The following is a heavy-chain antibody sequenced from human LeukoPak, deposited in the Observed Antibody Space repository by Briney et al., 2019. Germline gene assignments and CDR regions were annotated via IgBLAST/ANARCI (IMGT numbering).Heavy chain of an antibody. Sequence: ASVKVSCKASGYTFTSYDINWVRQATGQGLEWMGWINPNSGGTNYAQKFQGRVTMTRDTSISTAYMELSRLRSGDTAVYYCARELGEAGANAFDIWGQGTMVTVSS. J-gene: IGHJ3*02. CDR3: ARELGEAGANAFDI. CDR2: INPNSGGT. CDR1: GYTFTSYD. D-gene: IGHD1-26*01. V-gene: IGHV1-2*02.